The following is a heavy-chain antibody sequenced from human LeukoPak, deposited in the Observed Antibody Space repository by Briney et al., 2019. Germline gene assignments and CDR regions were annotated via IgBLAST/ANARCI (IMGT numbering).Heavy chain of an antibody. CDR1: GGSFSGYY. CDR2: INHSGST. Sequence: SETLSLTCAVYGGSFSGYYWSWIRQPPGKGLEWIGEINHSGSTNYNPSLKSRVTISVDTSKNQFSLKLSSVTAADTAVYYCARGRSSGWYRGNFRHWGQGTLVTVSS. V-gene: IGHV4-34*01. CDR3: ARGRSSGWYRGNFRH. J-gene: IGHJ1*01. D-gene: IGHD6-19*01.